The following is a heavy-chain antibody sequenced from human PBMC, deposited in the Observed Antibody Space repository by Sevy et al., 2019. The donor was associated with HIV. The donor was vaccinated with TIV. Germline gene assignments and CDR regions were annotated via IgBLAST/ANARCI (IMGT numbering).Heavy chain of an antibody. Sequence: SETLSLTCTVSGDSVSSDNYYWSWIRQPPGKGLEWIGYMFYRGSTNYNPSLKSRVTISVDTSKNQFSRKLNSVTAADTAVYYCARLSAVSRSYNFDYWGQGTLVTVSS. D-gene: IGHD4-4*01. CDR2: MFYRGST. V-gene: IGHV4-61*01. CDR1: GDSVSSDNYY. CDR3: ARLSAVSRSYNFDY. J-gene: IGHJ4*02.